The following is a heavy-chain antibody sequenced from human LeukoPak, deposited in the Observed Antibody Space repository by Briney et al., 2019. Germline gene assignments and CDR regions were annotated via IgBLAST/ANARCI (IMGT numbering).Heavy chain of an antibody. CDR1: GGSISSYY. CDR3: ARDNYYDSSGYYYFDY. CDR2: IYTSGST. V-gene: IGHV4-4*07. J-gene: IGHJ4*02. D-gene: IGHD3-22*01. Sequence: SETLSLTCTVSGGSISSYYWSWIRQPAGKGLEWIGRIYTSGSTNHNPSLKSRVTMSVDTSKNQFSLKLSSVTAADTAVYYCARDNYYDSSGYYYFDYWGQGTLVTVSS.